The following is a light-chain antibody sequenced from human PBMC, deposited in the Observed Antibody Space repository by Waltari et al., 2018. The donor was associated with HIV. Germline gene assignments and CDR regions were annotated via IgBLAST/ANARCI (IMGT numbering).Light chain of an antibody. CDR3: AAWDDSLPGYV. V-gene: IGLV1-44*01. Sequence: QSVLTQPPSASGTPGQRVTISCSGSRSNIGSNGVNWYQQLPGTAPKLLIQSNDQRPSGVPDRFSGSKAGTSASPAISGLQSEDEADYYCAAWDDSLPGYVFGTGTKVTVI. J-gene: IGLJ1*01. CDR1: RSNIGSNG. CDR2: SND.